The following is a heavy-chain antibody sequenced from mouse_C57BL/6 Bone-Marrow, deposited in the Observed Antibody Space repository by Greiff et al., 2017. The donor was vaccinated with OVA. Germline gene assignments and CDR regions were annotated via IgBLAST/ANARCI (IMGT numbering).Heavy chain of an antibody. J-gene: IGHJ3*01. CDR2: IDPSDSYT. V-gene: IGHV1-69*01. CDR1: GYTFTSYW. D-gene: IGHD3-2*02. CDR3: SRQLRESWFAY. Sequence: VQLQQPGAELVMPGASVKLSCKASGYTFTSYWMHWVKQRPGQGLEWIGEIDPSDSYTNYNQKFKGKSTLTVDKSSSTAYMQLSSLTSEDSAVYDCSRQLRESWFAYWGQGTLVTVSA.